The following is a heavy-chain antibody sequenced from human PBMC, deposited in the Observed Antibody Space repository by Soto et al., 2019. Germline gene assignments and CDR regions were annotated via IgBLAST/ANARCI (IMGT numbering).Heavy chain of an antibody. CDR3: ARRGGLAAAISGY. D-gene: IGHD6-13*01. J-gene: IGHJ4*02. CDR1: GGSISSSSYY. CDR2: IYYSGST. Sequence: QLQLQESGPGLVKPSETLSLTCTVSGGSISSSSYYWGWIRQPPGKGLEWIGSIYYSGSTYYNPSLTSRVTIFLGTYKNQLSLSLSSATAADPAVYYRARRGGLAAAISGYWGQGTLVTVSS. V-gene: IGHV4-39*01.